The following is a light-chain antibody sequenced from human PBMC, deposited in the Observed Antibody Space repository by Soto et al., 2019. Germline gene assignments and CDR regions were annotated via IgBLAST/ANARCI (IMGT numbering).Light chain of an antibody. CDR2: LGS. CDR1: QRLVHDNGFYF. CDR3: MQALQTPLT. V-gene: IGKV2-28*01. J-gene: IGKJ4*01. Sequence: DIVLTQSPLSLSVTPGEPASISCKSSQRLVHDNGFYFLNWYLQRPGQSPQLLISLGSSRASGVPDRFSGSASGTDFTLIISRVEPEDVGVYYCMQALQTPLTFGGGTKVEIK.